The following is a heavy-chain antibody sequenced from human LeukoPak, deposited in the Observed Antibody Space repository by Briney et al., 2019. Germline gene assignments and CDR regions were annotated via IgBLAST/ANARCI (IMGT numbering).Heavy chain of an antibody. V-gene: IGHV3-48*04. Sequence: GGSLRLSCAASGFTFSSYSMNWVRQAPGKGLEWVSYISSSSSTIYYADSVKGRFTISRDNAKNTLYLQMNSLRAEDTAVYYCARDLGIAVAGTTGDYYYYGMDVWGQGTTVTVSS. CDR3: ARDLGIAVAGTTGDYYYYGMDV. CDR1: GFTFSSYS. CDR2: ISSSSSTI. J-gene: IGHJ6*02. D-gene: IGHD6-19*01.